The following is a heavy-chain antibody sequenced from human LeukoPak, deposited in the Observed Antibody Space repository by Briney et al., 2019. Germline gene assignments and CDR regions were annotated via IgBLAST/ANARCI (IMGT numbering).Heavy chain of an antibody. J-gene: IGHJ6*03. CDR1: GFTFSNYA. CDR2: INDRRIAT. V-gene: IGHV3-23*01. Sequence: GGSLRLSCAASGFTFSNYAMSWVRQAPGKGLEWVSTINDRRIATYYADSVKGRFTISRDNSKNTLSLQVSSLRAEDTAIYYCAKGLKTAVGPYKGYHYYMDVWGKGTTVTVSS. CDR3: AKGLKTAVGPYKGYHYYMDV. D-gene: IGHD5-18*01.